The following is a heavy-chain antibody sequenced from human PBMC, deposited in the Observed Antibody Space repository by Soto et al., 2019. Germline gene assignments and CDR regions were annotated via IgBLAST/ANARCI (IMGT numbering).Heavy chain of an antibody. J-gene: IGHJ4*01. CDR3: ARSFFDNFDY. D-gene: IGHD3-3*01. V-gene: IGHV4-39*07. CDR1: GGSISSSSYY. Sequence: SETLSLTCTVSGGSISSSSYYWGWIRQPPGKGLEWIGSIYYSGSTYYSPSFQGQVTISADKSISTAYLQWSSLKASDTAIYYCARSFFDNFDYWGHGTLVTVSS. CDR2: IYYSGST.